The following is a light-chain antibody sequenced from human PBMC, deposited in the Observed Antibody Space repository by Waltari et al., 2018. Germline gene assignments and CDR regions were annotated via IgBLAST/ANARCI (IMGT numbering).Light chain of an antibody. CDR3: QQYYDIPFT. CDR1: QSVLYSSNNKNY. J-gene: IGKJ3*01. CDR2: WAS. Sequence: DIVMTQSPDSLTVSLGERATINCKSSQSVLYSSNNKNYLAWYQQKPGQPPKLLLYWASTRESGVPDRFSGSGSGTDFTLTISSLQAEDVAVYYCQQYYDIPFTFGPGTKVEIK. V-gene: IGKV4-1*01.